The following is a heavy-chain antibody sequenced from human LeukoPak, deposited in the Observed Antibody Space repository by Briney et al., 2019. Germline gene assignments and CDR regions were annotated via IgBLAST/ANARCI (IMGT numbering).Heavy chain of an antibody. D-gene: IGHD3-10*01. V-gene: IGHV1-2*02. CDR1: GYSFSGYY. Sequence: ASVKVSCKASGYSFSGYYMHWVRQAPGQGLEWMGWINPNSGGTNYAQHLQGRVTMTRDTSISTAYIELSSLRSDDTAVYYCARGGSGSYLPYYYYFMDVWGKGTTVTVSS. CDR2: INPNSGGT. CDR3: ARGGSGSYLPYYYYFMDV. J-gene: IGHJ6*03.